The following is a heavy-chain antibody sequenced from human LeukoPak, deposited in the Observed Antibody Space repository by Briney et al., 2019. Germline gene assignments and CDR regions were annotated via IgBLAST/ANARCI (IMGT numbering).Heavy chain of an antibody. Sequence: GGSLRLSCAASGFTFSSYSMNWVRQAPGKGLEWVSSISSSSSYIYYADSVKGRFTISRDNAKNSLYLQMNSLRAEDTAVYYCARGGRICGVVPPDCWGQGTLVTVSS. CDR1: GFTFSSYS. CDR3: ARGGRICGVVPPDC. J-gene: IGHJ4*02. CDR2: ISSSSSYI. D-gene: IGHD3-3*01. V-gene: IGHV3-21*01.